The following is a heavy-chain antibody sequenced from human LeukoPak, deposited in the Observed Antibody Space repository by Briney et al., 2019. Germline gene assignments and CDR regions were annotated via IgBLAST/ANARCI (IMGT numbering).Heavy chain of an antibody. CDR1: GFTFSSYG. J-gene: IGHJ4*02. V-gene: IGHV3-30*12. CDR2: ISYDGSNK. Sequence: HPGGSLRLSCAASGFTFSSYGMHWVRQAPDKGLEWVAVISYDGSNKYYADSVKGRFTISRDNSKNTLYLQMNSLRAEDTAVYYCARDPVPRADYWGQGTLVTVSS. CDR3: ARDPVPRADY.